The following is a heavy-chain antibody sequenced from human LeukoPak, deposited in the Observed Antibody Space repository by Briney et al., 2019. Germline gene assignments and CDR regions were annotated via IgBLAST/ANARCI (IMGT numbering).Heavy chain of an antibody. CDR2: ISAYNGNT. D-gene: IGHD2-15*01. Sequence: ASVKVSCKASGYTFTSYGISWVRQAPGQGLEWMGWISAYNGNTNYAQKLQGRVTMTTDTSTSTAYMELRSLRSDDTAVYYCARDFNPDIVVVVEDHYYYYNYGMDVWGQGTTVTVSS. CDR1: GYTFTSYG. CDR3: ARDFNPDIVVVVEDHYYYYNYGMDV. V-gene: IGHV1-18*01. J-gene: IGHJ6*02.